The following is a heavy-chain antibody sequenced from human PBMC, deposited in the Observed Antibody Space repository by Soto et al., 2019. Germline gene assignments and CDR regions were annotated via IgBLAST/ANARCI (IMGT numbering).Heavy chain of an antibody. Sequence: QVQLQQWGAGLLKPSETLSLTCGVSGGSFSGFYWSWIRQPPGKGLEWIGEINDRGSSTFNASRVTISVDTAKRQFSLKILSVTAADTAVYFCARLNVQGSPRVDYWGQGTLVIVSS. CDR1: GGSFSGFY. V-gene: IGHV4-34*02. J-gene: IGHJ4*02. CDR2: INDRGSS. CDR3: ARLNVQGSPRVDY.